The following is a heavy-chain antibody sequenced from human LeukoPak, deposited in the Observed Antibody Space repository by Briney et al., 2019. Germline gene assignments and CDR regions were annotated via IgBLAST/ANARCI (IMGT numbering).Heavy chain of an antibody. CDR3: ARGSRGSSTFSYYYYMDV. D-gene: IGHD6-6*01. Sequence: GGSLRLSCAASGFTFSSYSMNWVRQAPGKGLEWVSSISSSSSCKYYADSVKGRFTISRDNAKNSLYLQMSSLRAEDTAVYYCARGSRGSSTFSYYYYMDVWGKGTTVTVSS. V-gene: IGHV3-21*01. CDR1: GFTFSSYS. J-gene: IGHJ6*03. CDR2: ISSSSSCK.